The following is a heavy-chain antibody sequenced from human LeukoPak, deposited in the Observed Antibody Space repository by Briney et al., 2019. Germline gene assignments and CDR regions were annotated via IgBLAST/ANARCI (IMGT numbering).Heavy chain of an antibody. J-gene: IGHJ4*02. Sequence: GGSLRLSCAASGFTFSSYAMHWVRQAPGKGLEWVAVISYDGSNKYYADSVKGRFTISRDNSKNTLYLQMNSLRAEDTAVYYCARDSKYSSGWYYFDYWGQGTLVTVSS. CDR1: GFTFSSYA. V-gene: IGHV3-30*04. CDR2: ISYDGSNK. D-gene: IGHD6-19*01. CDR3: ARDSKYSSGWYYFDY.